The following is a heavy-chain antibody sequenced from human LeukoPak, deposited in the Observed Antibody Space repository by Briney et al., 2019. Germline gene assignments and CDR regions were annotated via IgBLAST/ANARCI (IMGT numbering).Heavy chain of an antibody. V-gene: IGHV4-59*12. J-gene: IGHJ3*02. CDR1: GGSISSYS. CDR2: IYYSGST. CDR3: ARGGGYYDSSGPPNAFDI. Sequence: PSETLSLTCSVSGGSISSYSWSWIRQPPGQGLEWVGYIYYSGSTNYNPSLKRRVTQSVDTSKNQFSLKLSSVTAADTAVYYCARGGGYYDSSGPPNAFDIWGQGTMVTVSS. D-gene: IGHD3-22*01.